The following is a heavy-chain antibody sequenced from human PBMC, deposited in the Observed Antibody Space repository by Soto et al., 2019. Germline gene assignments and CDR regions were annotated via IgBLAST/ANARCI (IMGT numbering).Heavy chain of an antibody. V-gene: IGHV4-59*01. CDR2: MYYSGTT. CDR3: ARGPAITTDF. CDR1: GGSMSRYS. D-gene: IGHD1-20*01. J-gene: IGHJ4*02. Sequence: SETLSLTCTISGGSMSRYSCHWLRQPPGKGLEWIAYMYYSGTTDYNPSLKSRVSMSLDSSTNQFSLRLSSVTAADTAVYFCARGPAITTDFWGRGILVTVSS.